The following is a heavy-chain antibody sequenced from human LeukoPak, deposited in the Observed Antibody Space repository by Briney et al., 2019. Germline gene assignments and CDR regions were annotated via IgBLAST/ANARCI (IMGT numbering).Heavy chain of an antibody. CDR1: GFTFSNYE. J-gene: IGHJ5*02. CDR3: ARGNYYGSGTYFSPGFDP. Sequence: GGSLRLSCAASGFTFSNYEMNWVRQAPGKGLEWVSSISMSGSNIHYADSVKGRFTISRDNSKNTLYLQMNSLRADDTAVYYCARGNYYGSGTYFSPGFDPWGQGTLVTVSS. V-gene: IGHV3-48*03. D-gene: IGHD3-10*01. CDR2: ISMSGSNI.